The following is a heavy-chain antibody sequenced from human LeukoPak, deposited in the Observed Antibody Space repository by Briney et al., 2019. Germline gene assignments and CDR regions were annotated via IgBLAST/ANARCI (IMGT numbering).Heavy chain of an antibody. J-gene: IGHJ6*03. CDR2: ISYDGSNK. V-gene: IGHV3-30*04. CDR3: AREERITIFGVVIKANYMDV. CDR1: GFTFSSYA. Sequence: GGSLRLSCAASGFTFSSYAMHWVRQAPGKGLEWVAVISYDGSNKYYADSVKGRFTISRDNSKNTLYLQMNSLRAEDTAVYYCAREERITIFGVVIKANYMDVWGKGTTVTVSS. D-gene: IGHD3-3*01.